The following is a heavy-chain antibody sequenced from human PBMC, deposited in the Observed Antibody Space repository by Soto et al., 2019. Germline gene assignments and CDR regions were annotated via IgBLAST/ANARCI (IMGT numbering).Heavy chain of an antibody. Sequence: PSETLSLTCSVYILSFSGYYWSWIRQPPGKGLEWIGEISQSGNTNYSPSLKSRVSISIDTSKKQFSLNLASVSAADTAVYYCARAPKVSGSYTTRPAFWGKGALVLVS. J-gene: IGHJ4*02. CDR3: ARAPKVSGSYTTRPAF. CDR2: ISQSGNT. CDR1: ILSFSGYY. V-gene: IGHV4-34*01. D-gene: IGHD6-25*01.